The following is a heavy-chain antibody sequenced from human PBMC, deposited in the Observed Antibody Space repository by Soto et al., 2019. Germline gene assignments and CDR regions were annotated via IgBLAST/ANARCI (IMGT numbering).Heavy chain of an antibody. D-gene: IGHD6-13*01. Sequence: GASVKVSCKVSGYTLTELSMHWVRQAPGKGLEWMGGFDPEDGETIYAQKFQGRVTMTEDTSTDTAYMELSSLRSEDTAVYYCETKGRWYVGYYYYGMDAWGQGTTVTVSS. V-gene: IGHV1-24*01. CDR1: GYTLTELS. J-gene: IGHJ6*02. CDR2: FDPEDGET. CDR3: ETKGRWYVGYYYYGMDA.